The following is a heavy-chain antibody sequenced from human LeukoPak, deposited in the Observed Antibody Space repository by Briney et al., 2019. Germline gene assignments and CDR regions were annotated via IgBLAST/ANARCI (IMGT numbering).Heavy chain of an antibody. Sequence: SETLSLTCTVSGGSISSYYWSWIRQPPGKGLEWIGYIYHSGSTYYNPSLKSRVTISVDRSKNQFSLKLSSVTAADTAVYYCARGGAASSSRRYYFDYWGQETLVTVSS. CDR3: ARGGAASSSRRYYFDY. V-gene: IGHV4-59*12. D-gene: IGHD6-6*01. CDR2: IYHSGST. J-gene: IGHJ4*02. CDR1: GGSISSYY.